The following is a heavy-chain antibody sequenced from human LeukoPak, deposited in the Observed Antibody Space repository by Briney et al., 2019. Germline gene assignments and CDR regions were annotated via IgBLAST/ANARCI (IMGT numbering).Heavy chain of an antibody. V-gene: IGHV1-8*03. CDR3: ARDFLGGYDYEGY. D-gene: IGHD5-12*01. J-gene: IGHJ4*02. CDR1: GYTFTSYD. Sequence: GASVKVSCKASGYTFTSYDINWVRQATGQGLEWMGWMNPNSDNTGYSQKFQGRVTITRDTSASTAYMELSSLRSEDTAVYYCARDFLGGYDYEGYWGQGTLVTVSS. CDR2: MNPNSDNT.